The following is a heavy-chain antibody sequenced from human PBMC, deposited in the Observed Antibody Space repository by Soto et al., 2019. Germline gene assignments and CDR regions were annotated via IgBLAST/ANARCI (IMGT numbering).Heavy chain of an antibody. J-gene: IGHJ3*02. Sequence: SLRLSCAASGFTFSSYGMHWVRQAPGKGLEWVAVIWYDGSNKYYADSVKGRFTISRDNSKNTLYLQMNSLRAEDTAVYYCARVSDYYDSSGYYFLGAFDIWGQGTMVTVSS. D-gene: IGHD3-22*01. CDR2: IWYDGSNK. CDR3: ARVSDYYDSSGYYFLGAFDI. CDR1: GFTFSSYG. V-gene: IGHV3-33*01.